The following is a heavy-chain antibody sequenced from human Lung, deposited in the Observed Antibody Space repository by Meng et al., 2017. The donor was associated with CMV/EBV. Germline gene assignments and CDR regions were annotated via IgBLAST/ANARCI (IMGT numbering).Heavy chain of an antibody. CDR2: IYHSGST. Sequence: QGHRQEAGPGLVKPSGTLSLPCAVSGGSSSSSNWWSWVRQPPGKGLEWIGEIYHSGSTNYNPSLKSRVTISVDKSKNQFSLKLSSVTAADTAVYYCASFPPPGKQWLVTDYWGQGTLVTVSS. CDR1: GGSSSSSNW. V-gene: IGHV4-4*02. CDR3: ASFPPPGKQWLVTDY. J-gene: IGHJ4*02. D-gene: IGHD6-19*01.